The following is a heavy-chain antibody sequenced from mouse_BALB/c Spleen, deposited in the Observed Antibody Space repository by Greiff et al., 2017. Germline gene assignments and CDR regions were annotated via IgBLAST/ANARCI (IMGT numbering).Heavy chain of an antibody. J-gene: IGHJ3*01. CDR1: GFSLTRYG. Sequence: VKLMESGPGLVAPSQSLSITCTVSGFSLTRYGVHWVRQPPGKGLEWLGVIWAGGSTNYNSALMSRLSISKDNSKSQVFLKMNSLQTDDTAMYYCARQFYYDYPWFAYWGQGTLVTVSA. CDR2: IWAGGST. D-gene: IGHD2-4*01. V-gene: IGHV2-9*02. CDR3: ARQFYYDYPWFAY.